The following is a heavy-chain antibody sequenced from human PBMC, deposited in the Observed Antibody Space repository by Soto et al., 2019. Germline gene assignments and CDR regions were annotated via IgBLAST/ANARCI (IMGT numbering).Heavy chain of an antibody. CDR3: SRDYYGPGPD. V-gene: IGHV3-7*04. J-gene: IGHJ4*02. D-gene: IGHD3-22*01. CDR2: IKEDGVKT. Sequence: EVQLVESGGGLVQRGGSLRLSCVASGLTLSRYWMSLVRQAPGKGLEWVANIKEDGVKTYYVDSVKGRFTISRDNAKNSVYLQMNSLRVEDTAVYYCSRDYYGPGPDWGQGTLVIVSS. CDR1: GLTLSRYW.